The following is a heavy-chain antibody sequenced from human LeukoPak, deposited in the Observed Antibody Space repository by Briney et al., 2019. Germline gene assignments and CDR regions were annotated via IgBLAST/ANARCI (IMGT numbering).Heavy chain of an antibody. V-gene: IGHV4-59*01. Sequence: SETLSLTCTVSGGSISPYYWTWMRQPPGKGLEWIAFIYYNGNTNYNPSLKSRVTILVDTSKNQFSLKLSSVTAADTAVYYCARLLRNTIFGVVIAPGAFDYWGQGTLVTVSS. J-gene: IGHJ4*02. D-gene: IGHD3-3*01. CDR2: IYYNGNT. CDR1: GGSISPYY. CDR3: ARLLRNTIFGVVIAPGAFDY.